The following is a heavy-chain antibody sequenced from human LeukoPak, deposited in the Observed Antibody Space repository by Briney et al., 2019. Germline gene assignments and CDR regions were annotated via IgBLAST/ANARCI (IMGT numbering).Heavy chain of an antibody. J-gene: IGHJ4*02. D-gene: IGHD3-22*01. V-gene: IGHV3-23*01. CDR2: ISGSGGST. CDR3: AKGGYYDSSGYPFDY. CDR1: GFTFRSYG. Sequence: GRSLRLSCAASGFTFRSYGMHWVRQSPGKGLEWVSAISGSGGSTYYADSVKGRFTISRDNSKNTLYLQMNSLRAEDTAVYYCAKGGYYDSSGYPFDYWGQGTLVTVSS.